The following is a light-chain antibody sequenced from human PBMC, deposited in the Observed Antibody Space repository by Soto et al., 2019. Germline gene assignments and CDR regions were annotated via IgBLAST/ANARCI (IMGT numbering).Light chain of an antibody. CDR1: SSDLGGLNY. Sequence: QSVLTQPASVSGSPGQSITIPCTGRSSDLGGLNYVSWYQQHPGKVPKLIIYKVDNRPSGISDRFSASKSGNTASLTISGLQAEDEAQYYCSSYSTVPSPLWVFAGGTKVTVL. V-gene: IGLV2-14*01. CDR2: KVD. CDR3: SSYSTVPSPLWV. J-gene: IGLJ3*02.